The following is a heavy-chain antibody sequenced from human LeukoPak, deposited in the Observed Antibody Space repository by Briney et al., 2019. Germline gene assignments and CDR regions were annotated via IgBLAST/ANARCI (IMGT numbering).Heavy chain of an antibody. CDR3: AKHMWDAASPTPVTSDF. D-gene: IGHD4-17*01. V-gene: IGHV3-23*01. CDR2: TTGSGGSR. Sequence: GGSLRLSCATSGFTFSNFGMSWVRQPPGKGLEWVSATTGSGGSRFYAESVKGRFTISRDNSKKTLFLEMNSLRAEDTAVYFCAKHMWDAASPTPVTSDFWGQGILVTVSS. CDR1: GFTFSNFG. J-gene: IGHJ4*02.